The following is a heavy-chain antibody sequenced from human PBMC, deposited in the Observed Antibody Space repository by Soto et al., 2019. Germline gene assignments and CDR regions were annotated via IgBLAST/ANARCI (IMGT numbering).Heavy chain of an antibody. Sequence: VQLVESGGGLVKPGGSLRLSCAASGFIFTRYSMNWVRQAPGKGLEWVSSISSTTNYIYYGDSMKGRFTISRDNAKNSLYLEMNRLRAEDTAVYYCARESEDLTSNFDYWGQGTLVTVSS. CDR1: GFIFTRYS. V-gene: IGHV3-21*06. CDR2: ISSTTNYI. J-gene: IGHJ4*02. CDR3: ARESEDLTSNFDY.